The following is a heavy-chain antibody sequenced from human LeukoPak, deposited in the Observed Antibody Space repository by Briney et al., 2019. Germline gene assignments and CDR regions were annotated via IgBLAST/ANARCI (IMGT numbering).Heavy chain of an antibody. J-gene: IGHJ3*02. CDR1: GGSISSYY. V-gene: IGHV4-59*01. Sequence: PSETLSLTCTVSGGSISSYYWSWIRQPPGKGLEWIGYIYYSGRTNYNPSLKSRVTISLDTSKNQFSLKLSSVTAADTAVYYCARAATTVTREIWGQGTMVTVSS. CDR2: IYYSGRT. CDR3: ARAATTVTREI. D-gene: IGHD4-17*01.